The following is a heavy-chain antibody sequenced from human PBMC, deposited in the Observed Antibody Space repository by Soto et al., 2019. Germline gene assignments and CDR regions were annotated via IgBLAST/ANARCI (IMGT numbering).Heavy chain of an antibody. Sequence: SETLSLTCAVYGGSFSGYYWSWIRQPPGKGLEWIGEINHSGSTNYNPSLKSRVTISVDTSKNQFSLKLSSVTAADTAVYYCARSRPSNFRTPYGLRSYYYGMDVWGQGTTVTVSS. CDR1: GGSFSGYY. CDR3: ARSRPSNFRTPYGLRSYYYGMDV. V-gene: IGHV4-34*01. CDR2: INHSGST. J-gene: IGHJ6*02. D-gene: IGHD3-10*01.